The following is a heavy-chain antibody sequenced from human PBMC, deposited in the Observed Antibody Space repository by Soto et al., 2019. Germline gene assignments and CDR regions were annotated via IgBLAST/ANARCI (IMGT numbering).Heavy chain of an antibody. CDR1: GFTFSNAW. CDR2: IKSKTDGGTT. Sequence: PGGSLRLSCAASGFTFSNAWMSWVRQAPGKGLEWVGRIKSKTDGGTTDYAAPVKGRFTISRDDSKNTLYLQMNSLKTEDTAVYYCTTDRVEMATILVYWGQGTLVTVSS. D-gene: IGHD5-12*01. CDR3: TTDRVEMATILVY. V-gene: IGHV3-15*01. J-gene: IGHJ4*02.